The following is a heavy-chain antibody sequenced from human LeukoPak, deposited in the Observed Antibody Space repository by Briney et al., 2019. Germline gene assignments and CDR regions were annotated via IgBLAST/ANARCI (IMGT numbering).Heavy chain of an antibody. J-gene: IGHJ3*02. CDR1: GFTFSSYA. CDR2: ISGSGGGT. V-gene: IGHV3-23*01. D-gene: IGHD2/OR15-2a*01. CDR3: AKDLWEAGAPDAFDI. Sequence: GGSLRLSCAASGFTFSSYAMSWVRQVPGKGLEWVSAISGSGGGTFYTDSVKGRFTISRDNSKNTLYLQMNSLRAEDTAVYYCAKDLWEAGAPDAFDIWGQGTMVTVSS.